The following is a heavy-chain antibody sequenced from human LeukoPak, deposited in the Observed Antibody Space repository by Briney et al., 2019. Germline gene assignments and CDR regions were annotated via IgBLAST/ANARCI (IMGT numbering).Heavy chain of an antibody. CDR3: ARVRYGSGSYYKGYFDH. Sequence: GGSLRLSCAASGFTFSSYSMNWVRQAPGKGLEWVSSISSSSSYIYYADSVKGRFTISRDNAKNSLYLQMNSLRAEDTAVYYCARVRYGSGSYYKGYFDHWGQGTLVTVSS. D-gene: IGHD3-10*01. J-gene: IGHJ4*02. CDR2: ISSSSSYI. CDR1: GFTFSSYS. V-gene: IGHV3-21*01.